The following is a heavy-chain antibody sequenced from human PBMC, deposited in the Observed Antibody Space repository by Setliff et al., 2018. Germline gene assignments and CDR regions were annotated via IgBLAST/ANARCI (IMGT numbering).Heavy chain of an antibody. CDR3: ARASSGWYSAYYYYMDV. J-gene: IGHJ6*03. V-gene: IGHV4-34*01. D-gene: IGHD6-19*01. Sequence: SETLSLTCAVYGESFDNHYWTWIRQPPGERLEWIGEINHRGFTDYKPSLKSRLTMSVDTSRNQVSLNLRSVTAADTAVYYCARASSGWYSAYYYYMDVWGKGTTVTVS. CDR2: INHRGFT. CDR1: GESFDNHY.